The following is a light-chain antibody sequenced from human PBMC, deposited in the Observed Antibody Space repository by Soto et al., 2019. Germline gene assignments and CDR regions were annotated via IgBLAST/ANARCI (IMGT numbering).Light chain of an antibody. J-gene: IGKJ3*01. CDR2: KAS. CDR1: QSISSW. V-gene: IGKV1-5*03. CDR3: QHYNSYPFT. Sequence: DIQMTQSPSTLSASVGDRVTITCRASQSISSWVAWYQQKPGKAPKLLIYKASSLESGVPSMFSGSGSGTEFTLTISSLQPDDFATYYCQHYNSYPFTFGPGTKVDIK.